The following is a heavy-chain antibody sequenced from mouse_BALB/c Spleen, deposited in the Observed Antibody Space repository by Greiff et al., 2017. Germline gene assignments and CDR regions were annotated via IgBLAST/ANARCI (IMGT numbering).Heavy chain of an antibody. CDR2: ISYSGST. CDR1: GYSITSDYA. V-gene: IGHV3-2*02. Sequence: DVQLQESGPGLVKPSQSLSLTCTVTGYSITSDYAWNWIRQFPGNKLEWMGYISYSGSTSYNPSLKSRISITRDTSKNQFFLQLNSVTTEDTATYYCAREYDGYYGAMDYWGQGTSVTVSS. CDR3: AREYDGYYGAMDY. J-gene: IGHJ4*01. D-gene: IGHD2-3*01.